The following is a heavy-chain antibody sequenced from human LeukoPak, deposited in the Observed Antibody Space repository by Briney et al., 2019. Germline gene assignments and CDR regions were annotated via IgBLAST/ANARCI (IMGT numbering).Heavy chain of an antibody. CDR3: AREIGQLASDAFDI. D-gene: IGHD6-6*01. Sequence: PGGSLRLSCAASGFTFSNYAMHWVRQAPGKGLEWVAVISYDGNKKYYADYVKGRFTISRDNSKNTLYLQMNSLRPEDTAVYYCAREIGQLASDAFDIWGQGTMVTVSS. V-gene: IGHV3-30*04. CDR1: GFTFSNYA. CDR2: ISYDGNKK. J-gene: IGHJ3*02.